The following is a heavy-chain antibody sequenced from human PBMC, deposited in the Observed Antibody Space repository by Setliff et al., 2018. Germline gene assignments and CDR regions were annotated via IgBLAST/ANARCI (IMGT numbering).Heavy chain of an antibody. CDR3: ARKGISALSGAFDM. CDR2: IYTSGST. D-gene: IGHD1-26*01. Sequence: PSETLSLTCTVSGGSISNYYWSWIRQPAGKGLEWIGRIYTSGSTNYNPPLKSRVTMSVDTSKNQFSLKLSSVTAADTAVYYCARKGISALSGAFDMWGQGTMVTVS. CDR1: GGSISNYY. V-gene: IGHV4-4*07. J-gene: IGHJ3*02.